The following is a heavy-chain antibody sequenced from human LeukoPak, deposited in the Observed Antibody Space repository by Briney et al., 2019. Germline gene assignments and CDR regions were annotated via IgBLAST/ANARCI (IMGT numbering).Heavy chain of an antibody. CDR2: ISYDGSNK. J-gene: IGHJ4*02. CDR1: GFTFSSYA. V-gene: IGHV3-30*04. D-gene: IGHD6-19*01. CDR3: ARELTPLGGYSSGWFHFDY. Sequence: GRSLRLSCAASGFTFSSYAMHWVRQAPGKGLEWVSVISYDGSNKYYADSVKGRFTISRDNSKNTLYLQMNSLRAEDTAVYYCARELTPLGGYSSGWFHFDYWGQGTLVTVSS.